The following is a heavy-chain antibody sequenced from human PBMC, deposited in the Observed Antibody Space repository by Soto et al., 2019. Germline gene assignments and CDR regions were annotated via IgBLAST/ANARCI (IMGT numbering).Heavy chain of an antibody. J-gene: IGHJ6*02. D-gene: IGHD2-21*02. V-gene: IGHV1-18*01. Sequence: ASVKVSCKASGYTFTSYGISWVRQAPGQGLEWMGWISAYNGNTNYAQKLQGRVTMTTDTSTSTAYMELRSLRSDDTAVYYCARDDYYYYYYGMDVWGQGTTVPVSS. CDR3: ARDDYYYYYYGMDV. CDR2: ISAYNGNT. CDR1: GYTFTSYG.